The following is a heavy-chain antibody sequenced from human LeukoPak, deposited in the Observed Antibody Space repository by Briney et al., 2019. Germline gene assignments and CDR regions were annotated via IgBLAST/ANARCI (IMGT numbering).Heavy chain of an antibody. J-gene: IGHJ6*02. CDR1: GFTFSSYS. CDR3: ARDSDYGDYYYGMDV. CDR2: ISSSSSYI. Sequence: GGPLRLSCAASGFTFSSYSMNWVRQAPGKGLEWVSSISSSSSYIYYADSVKGRFTISRDNAKNSLYLQMNSLRAEDTAVYYCARDSDYGDYYYGMDVWGQGTTVTVSS. D-gene: IGHD4-17*01. V-gene: IGHV3-21*01.